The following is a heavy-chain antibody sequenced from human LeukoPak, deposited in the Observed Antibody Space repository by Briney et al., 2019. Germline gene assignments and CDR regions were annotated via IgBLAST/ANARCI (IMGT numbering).Heavy chain of an antibody. D-gene: IGHD2-15*01. CDR1: GFAFSNYW. J-gene: IGHJ1*01. Sequence: QPGGSLRLPCAASGFAFSNYWMHWVRQAPGKGLMWVSRINSDGSITSYADSVKGRFTISRDNAKNTLYLQMNSLRAEDTGVYYCARAAAVSAIPSDWGQGTLVIISS. CDR2: INSDGSIT. V-gene: IGHV3-74*01. CDR3: ARAAAVSAIPSD.